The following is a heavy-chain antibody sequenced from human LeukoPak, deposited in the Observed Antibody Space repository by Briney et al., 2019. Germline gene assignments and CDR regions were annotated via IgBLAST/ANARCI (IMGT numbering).Heavy chain of an antibody. D-gene: IGHD4-23*01. Sequence: PGGSLRLSCAASGFSVSSNYMNWVRQAPGRGREWVSVVHSDGSTYYADSAKGRFIISRDNSKNTLFLQMNSLRAEDTAVYYCARDRPYGGVGDFDYWGQGTLVTVSS. CDR1: GFSVSSNY. CDR3: ARDRPYGGVGDFDY. V-gene: IGHV3-66*01. CDR2: VHSDGST. J-gene: IGHJ4*02.